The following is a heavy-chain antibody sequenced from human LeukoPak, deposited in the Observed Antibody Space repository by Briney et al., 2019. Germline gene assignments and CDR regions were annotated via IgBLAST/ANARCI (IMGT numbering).Heavy chain of an antibody. V-gene: IGHV3-21*01. J-gene: IGHJ4*02. CDR2: ISSSSSYI. CDR1: GFTFSSYG. Sequence: GGSLRLSCAASGFTFSSYGMHWVRQAPGKGLEWVSSISSSSSYIYYADSVKGRFTISRDNAKNSLYLQMNSLRAEDTAAYYCARDTTVYGDFDYWGQGTLVTVSS. D-gene: IGHD4-17*01. CDR3: ARDTTVYGDFDY.